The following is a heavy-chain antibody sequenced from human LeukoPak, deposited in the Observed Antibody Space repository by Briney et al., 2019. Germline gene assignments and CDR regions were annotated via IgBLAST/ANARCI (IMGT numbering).Heavy chain of an antibody. CDR3: AKDGPHSSGYYYEYGMDV. CDR1: GFTFTYYT. V-gene: IGHV3-69-1*01. CDR2: ISSRNHL. J-gene: IGHJ6*02. D-gene: IGHD3-22*01. Sequence: GGSLRLSCAASGFTFTYYTMNWVRQAPGKGLEWVSSISSRNHLEYADSVKGRFTISRDNAKNSLFLQMDSLRAEDTAVYYCAKDGPHSSGYYYEYGMDVWGQGTTVTVSS.